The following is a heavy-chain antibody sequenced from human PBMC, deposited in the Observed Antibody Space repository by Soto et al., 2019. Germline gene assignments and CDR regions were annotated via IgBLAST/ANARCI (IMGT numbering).Heavy chain of an antibody. J-gene: IGHJ4*02. Sequence: EVQLLESGGGLVQRGGSLRLSCAASGFTFSSYAMSWVRQAPGKGLEWVSGISGSGGSTYYADSVKGRFTISRDNSKITLFVQMNSLRVEDTAVYYCAKVGIYCTNGVCRGYWGQGTLVTVSS. CDR1: GFTFSSYA. V-gene: IGHV3-23*01. D-gene: IGHD2-8*01. CDR2: ISGSGGST. CDR3: AKVGIYCTNGVCRGY.